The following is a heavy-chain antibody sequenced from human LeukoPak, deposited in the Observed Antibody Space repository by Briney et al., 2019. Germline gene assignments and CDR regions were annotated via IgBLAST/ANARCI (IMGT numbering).Heavy chain of an antibody. Sequence: PGGSLRLSCAASGFTVSSNYMSWVRQAPGKGLEWVSVIYSGGSTYYADSVKGRFTISRDNSKNTLYLQMNSLRAEDTAVYYCARVNCSGGSCPNYFDYWGQGTLVTVSS. D-gene: IGHD2-15*01. CDR3: ARVNCSGGSCPNYFDY. J-gene: IGHJ4*02. CDR1: GFTVSSNY. CDR2: IYSGGST. V-gene: IGHV3-53*01.